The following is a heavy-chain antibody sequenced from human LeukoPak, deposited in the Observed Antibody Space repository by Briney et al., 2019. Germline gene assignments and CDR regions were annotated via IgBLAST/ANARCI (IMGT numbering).Heavy chain of an antibody. CDR3: AREIAVAGTRWFDP. V-gene: IGHV4-61*08. D-gene: IGHD6-19*01. CDR1: GGSISSGGYY. J-gene: IGHJ5*02. Sequence: SETLSLTCTVSGGSISSGGYYWSWIRQPPGKGLEWLGYIYYSGSTNYNPSLKSRVTISVDTSKNQFSLKLSSVTAADTAVYYCAREIAVAGTRWFDPWGQGTLVTVSS. CDR2: IYYSGST.